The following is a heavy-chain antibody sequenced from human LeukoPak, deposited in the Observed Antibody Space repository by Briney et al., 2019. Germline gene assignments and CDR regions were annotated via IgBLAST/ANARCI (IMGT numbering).Heavy chain of an antibody. CDR3: AAPDPRQSYDILTGYNFDY. D-gene: IGHD3-9*01. CDR1: GYTFTTSG. Sequence: ASVKVSCKASGYTFTTSGISWVRQAPGQGLEWMGWISPYNGNTNYAQKFQGRVTMTTDTSTSTAYMELRSLRSDDTAVYYCAAPDPRQSYDILTGYNFDYWGQGTLVTVSS. J-gene: IGHJ4*02. V-gene: IGHV1-18*01. CDR2: ISPYNGNT.